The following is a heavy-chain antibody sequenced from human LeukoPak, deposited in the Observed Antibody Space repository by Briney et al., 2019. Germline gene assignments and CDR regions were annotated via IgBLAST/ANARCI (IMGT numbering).Heavy chain of an antibody. D-gene: IGHD4-23*01. V-gene: IGHV3-73*01. CDR3: TGGNLDYYGMDV. CDR1: GFTFSDYT. CDR2: IRSKANSYAT. J-gene: IGHJ6*02. Sequence: GGSPRLSCAVSGFTFSDYTMNWVRQASGKGLEWVGRIRSKANSYATAYAASVIGRFTFSRDDSKSTAYLHMNSLKTEDTAVYYCTGGNLDYYGMDVWGQGTTVTVSS.